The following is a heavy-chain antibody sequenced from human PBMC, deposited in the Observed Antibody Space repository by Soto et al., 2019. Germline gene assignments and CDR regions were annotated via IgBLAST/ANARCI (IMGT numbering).Heavy chain of an antibody. D-gene: IGHD1-26*01. V-gene: IGHV4-4*02. CDR3: ARVSGIYSCGMDV. CDR2: IYHRGST. CDR1: GGSISSINW. Sequence: QVQLQESGPGLVKPSGTLSLTCAGSGGSISSINWGSWARQPPGKGPEWIGEIYHRGSTNYNPSLKSRVTISVEESKNQCSLKLSSVTAADTAVYYFARVSGIYSCGMDVWGQGITVTVSS. J-gene: IGHJ6*02.